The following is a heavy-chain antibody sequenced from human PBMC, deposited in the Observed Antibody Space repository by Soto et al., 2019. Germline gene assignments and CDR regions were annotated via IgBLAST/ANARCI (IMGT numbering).Heavy chain of an antibody. CDR3: AKGKGFYDSSDYRRYYGMDV. CDR1: GFTFSSYA. Sequence: QVQLVESGGGVVQPGRSLRLSCAASGFTFSSYAMHWVRQAPGKGLEWVAVISYDGSNKYYADSVKGRFTISRDNSKNTLYLQMNSLRAEDTAVYYCAKGKGFYDSSDYRRYYGMDVW. J-gene: IGHJ6*01. D-gene: IGHD3-22*01. V-gene: IGHV3-30-3*01. CDR2: ISYDGSNK.